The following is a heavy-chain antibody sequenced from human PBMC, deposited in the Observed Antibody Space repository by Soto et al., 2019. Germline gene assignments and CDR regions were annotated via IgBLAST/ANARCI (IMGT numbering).Heavy chain of an antibody. CDR2: IKQDGSEK. V-gene: IGHV3-7*01. Sequence: GGSLRLSCAASGFTFSSYWMSWVRQAPGKGLEWVANIKQDGSEKYYVDSVKGRFTISRDNAKNSLYLQMNSLRAEDTAVYYCARDRGMGPAAGDYYYYYYMDVWGKGTTVTVSS. CDR1: GFTFSSYW. CDR3: ARDRGMGPAAGDYYYYYYMDV. J-gene: IGHJ6*03. D-gene: IGHD2-15*01.